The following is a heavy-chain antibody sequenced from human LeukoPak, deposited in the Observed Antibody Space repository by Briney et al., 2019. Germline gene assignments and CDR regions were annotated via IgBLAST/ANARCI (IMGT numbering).Heavy chain of an antibody. J-gene: IGHJ6*02. CDR3: ATLGYCSSTSCYARGTYYYGMDV. CDR1: GYSFTSYW. Sequence: GESLKISCKGSGYSFTSYWIGWVRQMPGKGLEWMGIIYPGDSDTRYSPSFQGQVTISADKSISTAYLQWSSLKASDTAMYYCATLGYCSSTSCYARGTYYYGMDVWGQGTTVTVSS. CDR2: IYPGDSDT. D-gene: IGHD2-2*01. V-gene: IGHV5-51*01.